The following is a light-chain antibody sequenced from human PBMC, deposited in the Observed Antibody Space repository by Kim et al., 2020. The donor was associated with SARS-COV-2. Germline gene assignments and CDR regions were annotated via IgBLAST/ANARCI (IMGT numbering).Light chain of an antibody. CDR1: SGSSNYK. CDR3: GADHGSGSNFVYV. J-gene: IGLJ1*01. V-gene: IGLV9-49*01. CDR2: VGTGGIVG. Sequence: CTLSSGSSNYKVDWYQQRPGRGPRFVMRVGTGGIVGSKGDGIPDRFSVLGSGLNRYLTIKNTQEEDESDYHCGADHGSGSNFVYVFGTGTKVTVL.